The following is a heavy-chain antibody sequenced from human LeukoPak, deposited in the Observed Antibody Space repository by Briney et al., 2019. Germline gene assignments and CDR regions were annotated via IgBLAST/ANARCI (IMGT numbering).Heavy chain of an antibody. D-gene: IGHD6-19*01. CDR3: AREGESSGCVDY. V-gene: IGHV3-48*03. CDR2: ISNSGTTI. J-gene: IGHJ4*02. Sequence: GGSLRLSCAASGFTFSSYGMNWVRQAPGKGLEWVSYISNSGTTIYYADSVKGRFTISRDNAKKSLFLQMNSLRAEDTAVYYCAREGESSGCVDYWGQGTLVVVSS. CDR1: GFTFSSYG.